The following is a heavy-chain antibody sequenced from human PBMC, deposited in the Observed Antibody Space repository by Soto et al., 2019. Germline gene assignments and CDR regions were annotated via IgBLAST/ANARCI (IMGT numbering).Heavy chain of an antibody. Sequence: ASVKVSCKASGYTFTSYDINWVRQATGQGLEWMGWMNPNSGNTGYAQKFQGRVTMTRNTSISTAYMELSSLRSEDTAVYYCARGYYYDSSGYSYSCAFDIWGQGTMVTV. CDR1: GYTFTSYD. J-gene: IGHJ3*02. CDR2: MNPNSGNT. V-gene: IGHV1-8*01. D-gene: IGHD3-22*01. CDR3: ARGYYYDSSGYSYSCAFDI.